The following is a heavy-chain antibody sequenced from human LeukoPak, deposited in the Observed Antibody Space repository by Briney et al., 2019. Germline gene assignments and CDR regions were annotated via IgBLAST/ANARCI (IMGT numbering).Heavy chain of an antibody. D-gene: IGHD6-19*01. J-gene: IGHJ4*02. CDR3: AKDLVASSGWYRGDY. V-gene: IGHV3-23*01. CDR2: ISGSGGST. Sequence: PGGSLRLSCAAPGFTFSSYAMSWVRQAPGKGLEWVSAISGSGGSTYYADSVKGRFTISRDNSKNTLCLQMNSLRAEDTAVYYCAKDLVASSGWYRGDYWGQGTLVTVSS. CDR1: GFTFSSYA.